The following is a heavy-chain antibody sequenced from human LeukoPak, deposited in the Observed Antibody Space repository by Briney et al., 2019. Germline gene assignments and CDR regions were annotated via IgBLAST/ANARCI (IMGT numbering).Heavy chain of an antibody. J-gene: IGHJ5*02. CDR2: IYHSGSA. Sequence: SETLSLTCTVSGYSISSGYYWGWIRQPPGKGLEWIGSIYHSGSAYYNLSLKSRVTISVDTSKNQFSLKLSSVTAADTAVYYCARDLRSWFDPWGQGTLVTVSS. V-gene: IGHV4-38-2*02. CDR3: ARDLRSWFDP. CDR1: GYSISSGYY.